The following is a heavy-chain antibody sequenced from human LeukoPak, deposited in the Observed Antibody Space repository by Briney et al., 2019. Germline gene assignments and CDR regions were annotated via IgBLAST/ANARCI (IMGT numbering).Heavy chain of an antibody. V-gene: IGHV3-53*01. Sequence: GGSLRLSCAASGLTVSSNYMSWVRQAPGKGLEWVSVIYSGGSTYYADSVKGRFTISRDNSKNTLYLQMNSLRAEDTAVYYCASSRSGSYYIYFDYWGQGTLVTVSS. CDR3: ASSRSGSYYIYFDY. CDR1: GLTVSSNY. CDR2: IYSGGST. D-gene: IGHD3-10*01. J-gene: IGHJ4*02.